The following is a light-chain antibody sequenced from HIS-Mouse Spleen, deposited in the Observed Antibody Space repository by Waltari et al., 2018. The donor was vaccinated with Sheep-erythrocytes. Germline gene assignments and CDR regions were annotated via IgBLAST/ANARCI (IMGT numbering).Light chain of an antibody. CDR2: EGS. CDR3: CSYAGSSTPWV. Sequence: QSALTQPASVSGSPGQSITISCTGTSSDVGSYNLVSWYQQHPGKAPKLMIYEGSKRPSGVSNRVSGSKSGNTASLTISWLQAEDEADYYCCSYAGSSTPWVFGGGTKLTVL. CDR1: SSDVGSYNL. J-gene: IGLJ3*02. V-gene: IGLV2-23*01.